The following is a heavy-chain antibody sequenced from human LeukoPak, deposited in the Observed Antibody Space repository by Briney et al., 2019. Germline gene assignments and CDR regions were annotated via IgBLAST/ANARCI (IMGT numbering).Heavy chain of an antibody. CDR3: ATSGFSGYDHPS. CDR1: GFTFSSYA. V-gene: IGHV3-23*01. Sequence: PGGSLRLSCAASGFTFSSYAMSWVRLAPGKGLEWVSVIRGGADDTSYADSVKGRFTISRDNSKNTLFLQMDSLRVEDTAVYYCATSGFSGYDHPSWGQGTLVTVSS. J-gene: IGHJ5*02. D-gene: IGHD5-12*01. CDR2: IRGGADDT.